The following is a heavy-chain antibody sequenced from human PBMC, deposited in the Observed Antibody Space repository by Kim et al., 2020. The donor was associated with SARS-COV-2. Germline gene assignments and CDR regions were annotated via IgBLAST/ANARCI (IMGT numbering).Heavy chain of an antibody. D-gene: IGHD6-13*01. CDR1: GFTFSGSA. Sequence: GGSLRLSCAASGFTFSGSAMHWVRQASGKGLEWVGRIRSKANSYATAYAASVKGRFTISRDDSKNTAYLQMNSLKTEDTAVYYCTSRAAAGSENWFDPWGQGTLVTVSS. V-gene: IGHV3-73*01. J-gene: IGHJ5*02. CDR2: IRSKANSYAT. CDR3: TSRAAAGSENWFDP.